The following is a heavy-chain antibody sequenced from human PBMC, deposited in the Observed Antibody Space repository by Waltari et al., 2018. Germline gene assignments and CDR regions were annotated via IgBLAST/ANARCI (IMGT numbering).Heavy chain of an antibody. CDR3: TRGSPGYTDFDS. CDR2: IYYSGSP. CDR1: GGSIRGYS. V-gene: IGHV4-59*01. Sequence: QVQLKESGQGRVSPSETLSLTCTLAGGSIRGYSWSWIRQSPGKGLEWIGYIYYSGSPNYNPSLKSRVTISVDTSKNQFSLQLSSVTAADTTVYYCTRGSPGYTDFDSWGQGTLVTVSS. D-gene: IGHD5-18*01. J-gene: IGHJ4*02.